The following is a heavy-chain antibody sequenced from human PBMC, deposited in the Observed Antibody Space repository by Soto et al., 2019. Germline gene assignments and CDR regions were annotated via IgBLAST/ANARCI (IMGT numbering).Heavy chain of an antibody. Sequence: ASVKVSCKASGYNFTSYYMHWVRQAPGQGLEWMGIINPSGGSTSYAQKFQGRVTMTRDTSTSIVYMELSSLTSEDTAVYYCARVVPTVTTLYYPRFDPWGQGTLVTVSS. J-gene: IGHJ5*02. V-gene: IGHV1-46*01. CDR1: GYNFTSYY. CDR2: INPSGGST. CDR3: ARVVPTVTTLYYPRFDP. D-gene: IGHD4-17*01.